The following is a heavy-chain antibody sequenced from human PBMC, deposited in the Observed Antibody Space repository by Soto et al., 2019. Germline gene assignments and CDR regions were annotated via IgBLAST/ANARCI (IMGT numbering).Heavy chain of an antibody. CDR1: GFTFGGYS. D-gene: IGHD3-3*01. J-gene: IGHJ6*03. V-gene: IGHV3-21*01. CDR2: ISSSSSYI. CDR3: ASHGYDFWSGYYKYYMDV. Sequence: VGSLRLCWAASGFTFGGYSRHCVLQAPGKGLEWVSSISSSSSYIYYADSVKGRFTISRDNAKNSLYLQMNSLRAEDTAVYYCASHGYDFWSGYYKYYMDVWGNGTTVTV.